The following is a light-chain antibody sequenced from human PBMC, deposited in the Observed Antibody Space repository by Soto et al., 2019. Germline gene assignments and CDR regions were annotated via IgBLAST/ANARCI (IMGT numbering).Light chain of an antibody. Sequence: QSVLTQPPSAPASLVASVKLTCTLSSGHNSYAIAWHQQQPEKGPRYLMKLNSDGSHSKGDGIPDRLSGSSSGAERYLPISSLQSEYEADYYCQTWSTDIRVFGGGTKVTVL. CDR3: QTWSTDIRV. CDR1: SGHNSYA. CDR2: LNSDGSH. J-gene: IGLJ3*02. V-gene: IGLV4-69*01.